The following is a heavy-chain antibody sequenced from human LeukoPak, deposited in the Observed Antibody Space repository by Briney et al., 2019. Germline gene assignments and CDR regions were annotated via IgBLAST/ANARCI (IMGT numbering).Heavy chain of an antibody. V-gene: IGHV4-38-2*02. J-gene: IGHJ4*02. D-gene: IGHD3-22*01. CDR1: GYSISRGYY. CDR3: ARYYYDSSGLDY. Sequence: SETLSLTCTVSGYSISRGYYWGWIRQPPGKGLEWIGSISHTGSAYYNPSLKSRVTISLDTSKNRFSLRLTSVTAADTAVYYCARYYYDSSGLDYWGQGTLVTVFS. CDR2: ISHTGSA.